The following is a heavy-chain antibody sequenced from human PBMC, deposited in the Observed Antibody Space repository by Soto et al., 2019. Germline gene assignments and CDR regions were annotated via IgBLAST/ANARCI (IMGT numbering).Heavy chain of an antibody. V-gene: IGHV1-24*01. CDR1: GYTLTELS. Sequence: ASVKVSCKVSGYTLTELSMHWVRQAPGKRLEWMGGFDPEDGETIYAQKFQGRVTMTEDTSTDTAYMELSSLRSEDTAVYYCATAGYYYDSSGYYPEYFQHWGQGTLVTVSS. CDR3: ATAGYYYDSSGYYPEYFQH. J-gene: IGHJ1*01. D-gene: IGHD3-22*01. CDR2: FDPEDGET.